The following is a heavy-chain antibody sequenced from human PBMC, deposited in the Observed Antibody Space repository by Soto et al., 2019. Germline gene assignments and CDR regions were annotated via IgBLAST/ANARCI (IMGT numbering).Heavy chain of an antibody. CDR2: IKPDGSEK. V-gene: IGHV3-7*04. D-gene: IGHD3-22*01. J-gene: IGHJ3*02. CDR1: GFTFSSYW. Sequence: GGSLRLSCAAAGFTFSSYWMSWVRQAPGKGLEWVANIKPDGSEKWYVDSVKGRFTISRDNAKKSLYLQMNSLRVDDTAVYYCARGDYYDTTGPFSDAFDIWGQGTMVTVSS. CDR3: ARGDYYDTTGPFSDAFDI.